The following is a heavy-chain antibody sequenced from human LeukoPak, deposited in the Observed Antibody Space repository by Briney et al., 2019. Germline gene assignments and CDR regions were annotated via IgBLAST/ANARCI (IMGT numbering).Heavy chain of an antibody. CDR2: ISSSSSYI. CDR3: ARRSSTVTHDTYYFDY. J-gene: IGHJ4*02. Sequence: GGSLRLSCAASGFTFSSYSMNWVRQAPGKGLEWVSSISSSSSYIYYADSVKGRFTISRDNAKNSLYLQMNSLRAEDTAVYYCARRSSTVTHDTYYFDYWGQGTLVTVSS. CDR1: GFTFSSYS. D-gene: IGHD4-17*01. V-gene: IGHV3-21*01.